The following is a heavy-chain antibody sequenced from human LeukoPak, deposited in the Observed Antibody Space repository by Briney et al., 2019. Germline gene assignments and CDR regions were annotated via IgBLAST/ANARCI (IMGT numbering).Heavy chain of an antibody. V-gene: IGHV3-23*01. CDR2: ISGSGATT. Sequence: GGSLRLSCAASGLTFSTYAMSWVRQAPGQGPEWVSGISGSGATTYYADSVKGRFSISRDNSRSMLYLQMNSLRVEDTALYYCAKDRKVYELWGRGTLVTVSS. CDR3: AKDRKVYEL. CDR1: GLTFSTYA. J-gene: IGHJ2*01. D-gene: IGHD5/OR15-5a*01.